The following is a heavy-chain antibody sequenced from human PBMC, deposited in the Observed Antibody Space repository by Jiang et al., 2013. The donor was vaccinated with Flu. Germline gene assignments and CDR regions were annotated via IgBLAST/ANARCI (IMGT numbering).Heavy chain of an antibody. CDR3: ARVVVVFNLGWFDP. V-gene: IGHV4-39*01. J-gene: IGHJ5*02. CDR1: GGSISSRSYY. D-gene: IGHD2-15*01. Sequence: GSGLVKPSETLSLTCTVSGGSISSRSYYWGWIRQSPGKGLEWIGSINYGGNTLYNPSLQSRVTLSVDTSKNQFSLKLSSATAADTAVYYCARVVVVFNLGWFDPWGQGTLVTVSS. CDR2: INYGGNT.